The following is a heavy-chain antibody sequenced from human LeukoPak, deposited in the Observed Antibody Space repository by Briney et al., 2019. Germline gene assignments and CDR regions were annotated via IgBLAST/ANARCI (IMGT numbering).Heavy chain of an antibody. J-gene: IGHJ5*02. CDR3: ARDNVAWNDVHWFDP. V-gene: IGHV3-21*01. CDR1: GFTFSTYT. CDR2: ISSSGTYI. D-gene: IGHD1-1*01. Sequence: GGSLRLSCAPSGFTFSTYTMNWLRQAPGKGLEWVSAISSSGTYIFYADSVKGRFTISRDNAKNSLYLQMSSLRAEDTAMYYCARDNVAWNDVHWFDPWGQGTLVTVSS.